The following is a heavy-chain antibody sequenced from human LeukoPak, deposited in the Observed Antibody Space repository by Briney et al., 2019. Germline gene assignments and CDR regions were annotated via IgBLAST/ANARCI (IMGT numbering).Heavy chain of an antibody. Sequence: SETLSLTCAVYGGSFSAYYWSWIRQPPRKGLEWIGEINHSGSTNYNPPLKSQVTMSVDTSKNQFSLKLTSVTAADTAVYYCAHDGFATGGSTAIGYWGQGTLVTVSS. D-gene: IGHD5-18*01. CDR3: AHDGFATGGSTAIGY. V-gene: IGHV4-34*01. J-gene: IGHJ4*02. CDR2: INHSGST. CDR1: GGSFSAYY.